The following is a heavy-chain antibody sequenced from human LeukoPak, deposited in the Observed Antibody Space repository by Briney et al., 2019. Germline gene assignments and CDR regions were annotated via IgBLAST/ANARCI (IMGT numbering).Heavy chain of an antibody. J-gene: IGHJ4*02. V-gene: IGHV3-64D*09. CDR1: GFTFSSFA. Sequence: GGSLRLSCSASGFTFSSFAMHWVRQAPGKGLEYVAAISRNGGSTYYADSVKGRFTISRDNSKSTLYLQMSSLRAEGTAVYLCVKDLRSDFMGVLSRYLSYWGQGTLVTVSS. D-gene: IGHD2/OR15-2a*01. CDR3: VKDLRSDFMGVLSRYLSY. CDR2: ISRNGGST.